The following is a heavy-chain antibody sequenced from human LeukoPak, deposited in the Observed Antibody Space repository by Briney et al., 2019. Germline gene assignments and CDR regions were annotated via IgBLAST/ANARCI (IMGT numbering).Heavy chain of an antibody. CDR3: ASPGGIYCSSTSCYRAGFDY. V-gene: IGHV1-69*13. Sequence: SVKVSCKASGGTFSSYAISWVRQVPGQGLEWMGGIIPIFGTANYAQKFQGRVTITADESTSTVYMELSSLRSEDTAVYYCASPGGIYCSSTSCYRAGFDYWGQGTLVTVSS. D-gene: IGHD2-2*01. CDR2: IIPIFGTA. J-gene: IGHJ4*02. CDR1: GGTFSSYA.